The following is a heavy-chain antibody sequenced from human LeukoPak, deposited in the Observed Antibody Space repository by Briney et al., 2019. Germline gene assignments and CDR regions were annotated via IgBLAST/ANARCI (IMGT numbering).Heavy chain of an antibody. V-gene: IGHV1-2*02. D-gene: IGHD1-26*01. CDR3: VRDTDYSGNIAWFDP. J-gene: IGHJ5*02. Sequence: ASVKVSCKASGYTFTAYNMHWVRQAPGQGFEWMGWINANSGGTNYAQKFQGRVSMTSDTSITTAYMELRGLRSDDTAVYYCVRDTDYSGNIAWFDPWGRGTLVTVSS. CDR1: GYTFTAYN. CDR2: INANSGGT.